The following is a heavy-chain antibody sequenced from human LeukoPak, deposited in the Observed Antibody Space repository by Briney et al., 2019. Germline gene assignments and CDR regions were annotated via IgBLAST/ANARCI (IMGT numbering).Heavy chain of an antibody. J-gene: IGHJ4*02. Sequence: SETLSLTCAVYGGSFSGYYWSWIRQPPGKGLEWIGEINHSGSTSYNPSLKSRVTISVDTSKNQFSLKLTSVTAADTAVYYCARGVPEYYDFWSGYFYYFDYWGQGTLVTVSS. CDR3: ARGVPEYYDFWSGYFYYFDY. CDR2: INHSGST. CDR1: GGSFSGYY. D-gene: IGHD3-3*01. V-gene: IGHV4-34*01.